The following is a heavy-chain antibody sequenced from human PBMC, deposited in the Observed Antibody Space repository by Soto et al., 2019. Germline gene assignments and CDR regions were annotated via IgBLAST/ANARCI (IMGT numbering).Heavy chain of an antibody. Sequence: EVQLLESGGGLVQPGGSLRLSCAASGFTFSSYAMSWVRQAPGKGLEWVSAISGSGGSTYYADSVKGRFTISRDNSKNTLYLQMNSLRAEDTAVYYCAKVSRGYCSSTSCYDAFDIWGQGTMVTVSS. V-gene: IGHV3-23*01. CDR2: ISGSGGST. D-gene: IGHD2-2*01. CDR3: AKVSRGYCSSTSCYDAFDI. CDR1: GFTFSSYA. J-gene: IGHJ3*02.